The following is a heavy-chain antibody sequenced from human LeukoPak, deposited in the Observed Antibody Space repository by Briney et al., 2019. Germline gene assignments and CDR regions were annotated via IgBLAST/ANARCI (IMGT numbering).Heavy chain of an antibody. D-gene: IGHD3-22*01. Sequence: GGSLRISCIASGFTFSSYWMSWVRQAPGKGLEWVANIKQDGSEKYYVDSVKGRYTSSRDNAKNTLSLQMNSLRAEDTALYYCARDRNYDSSGYHYPYFDYWGQGTLVTVSS. CDR1: GFTFSSYW. J-gene: IGHJ4*02. CDR3: ARDRNYDSSGYHYPYFDY. CDR2: IKQDGSEK. V-gene: IGHV3-7*05.